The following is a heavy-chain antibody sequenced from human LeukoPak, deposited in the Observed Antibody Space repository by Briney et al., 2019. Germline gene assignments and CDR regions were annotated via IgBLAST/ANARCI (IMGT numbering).Heavy chain of an antibody. CDR2: IYHSGST. Sequence: PSETLSLTCTVSGYSISSGYYWGWIRQPPGKGLEWIGSIYHSGSTYYNPSLKSRVTISVDTSKNQFSPKLSSVTAADTAVYYCARGEYSSFMYYFDYWGQGTLVTVSS. J-gene: IGHJ4*02. CDR3: ARGEYSSFMYYFDY. D-gene: IGHD6-6*01. CDR1: GYSISSGYY. V-gene: IGHV4-38-2*02.